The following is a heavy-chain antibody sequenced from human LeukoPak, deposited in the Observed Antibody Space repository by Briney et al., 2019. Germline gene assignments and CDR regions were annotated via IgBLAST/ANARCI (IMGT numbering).Heavy chain of an antibody. CDR1: XXAFSSYG. CDR2: IWSDSSHK. V-gene: IGHV3-33*01. CDR3: ASAAGAFDM. J-gene: IGHJ3*02. D-gene: IGHD6-13*01. Sequence: XXXASXXAFSSYGMHWIRQAPGKGLEGVAVIWSDSSHKYYVDSMKGRCTISRDNSKNMVYLQMNSLRVEDTAVCYCASAAGAFDMWGQGTLVTVSS.